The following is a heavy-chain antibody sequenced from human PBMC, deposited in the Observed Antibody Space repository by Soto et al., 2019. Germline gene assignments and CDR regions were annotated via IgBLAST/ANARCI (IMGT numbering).Heavy chain of an antibody. V-gene: IGHV4-39*01. CDR2: IYYSGST. CDR1: GGSISSSSYY. CDR3: ARLVSSSLGMDYYYYMDV. J-gene: IGHJ6*03. Sequence: SETLSLTCTVSGGSISSSSYYWGWIRQPPGKGLEWIGSIYYSGSTYYNPSLRIRVTLSVDTSKDQFSLKLSSVTAADAAVYYCARLVSSSLGMDYYYYMDVWGKGTTVTVSS. D-gene: IGHD3-16*01.